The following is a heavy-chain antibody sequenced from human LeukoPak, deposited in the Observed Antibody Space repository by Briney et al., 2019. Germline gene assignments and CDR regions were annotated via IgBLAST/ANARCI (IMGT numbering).Heavy chain of an antibody. CDR1: GFTFSSYG. CDR2: IWYDGSNK. CDR3: ARDQGIEWNDRYYFDY. V-gene: IGHV3-33*01. J-gene: IGHJ4*02. Sequence: PGGSLRLSCAASGFTFSSYGMHWVRQAPGKGLEWVAVIWYDGSNKYYADSVKGRFTISRDNSKNTLYLQMNSLRAEDTAVYYCARDQGIEWNDRYYFDYWGQGTLVTVSS. D-gene: IGHD1-1*01.